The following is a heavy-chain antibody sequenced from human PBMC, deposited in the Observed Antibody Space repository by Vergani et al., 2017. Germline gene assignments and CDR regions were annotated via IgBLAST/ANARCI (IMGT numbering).Heavy chain of an antibody. V-gene: IGHV3-7*01. Sequence: EVQLVESGGGLVQPGGSLRLSCAASGFTFSSYWMSWVRQAPGKGLEWVANIKQDGSEKYYVDSVKGRFTISRDNAKNSLYLQMNSLRAEDTAVYYCARGPITGTTLFDYWGQGTLVTVSS. D-gene: IGHD1-7*01. CDR3: ARGPITGTTLFDY. CDR2: IKQDGSEK. CDR1: GFTFSSYW. J-gene: IGHJ4*02.